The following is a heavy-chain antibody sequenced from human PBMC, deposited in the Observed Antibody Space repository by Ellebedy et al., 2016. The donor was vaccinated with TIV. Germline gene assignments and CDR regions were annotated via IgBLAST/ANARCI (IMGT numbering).Heavy chain of an antibody. J-gene: IGHJ3*02. V-gene: IGHV3-11*04. CDR3: ARDPGSSAFDI. CDR2: IDNRGRPL. D-gene: IGHD3-10*01. Sequence: GGSLRLSXAASGFPFRDHYMSWIRQTQGKRMESVAYIDNRGRPLWYADSVKGRFTISRDDARNALYLQMNSLRPEDTAVYYCARDPGSSAFDIWGQGTVVTVSS. CDR1: GFPFRDHY.